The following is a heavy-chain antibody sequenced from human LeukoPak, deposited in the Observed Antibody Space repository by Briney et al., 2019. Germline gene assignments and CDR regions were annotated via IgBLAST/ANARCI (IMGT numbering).Heavy chain of an antibody. J-gene: IGHJ3*02. Sequence: GGSLRLSCAASGFTFSSYSMNWVRQAPGKGLEWVSSISSSSSSYVYYADSVKGRFTISRDNAKNSLYLQMNSLRAEDTAVYYCASRTYYYDSSGPGRDAFDIWGQGTMVTVSS. D-gene: IGHD3-22*01. V-gene: IGHV3-21*01. CDR2: ISSSSSSYV. CDR3: ASRTYYYDSSGPGRDAFDI. CDR1: GFTFSSYS.